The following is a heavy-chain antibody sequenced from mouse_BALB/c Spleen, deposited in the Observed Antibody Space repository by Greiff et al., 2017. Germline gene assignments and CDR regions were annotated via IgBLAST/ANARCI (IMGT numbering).Heavy chain of an antibody. CDR1: GYTFTSYW. CDR2: INPSTGYT. V-gene: IGHV1-7*01. J-gene: IGHJ4*01. D-gene: IGHD3-1*01. Sequence: QVHVKQSGAELAKPGASVKMSCKASGYTFTSYWMHWVKQRPGQGLEWIGYINPSTGYTEYNQKFKDKATLTADKSSSTAYMQLSSLTSEDSAVYYCARGLLYAMDYWGQGTSVTVSS. CDR3: ARGLLYAMDY.